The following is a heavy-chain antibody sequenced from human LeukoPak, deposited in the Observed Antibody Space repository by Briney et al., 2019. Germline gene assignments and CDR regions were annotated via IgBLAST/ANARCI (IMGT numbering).Heavy chain of an antibody. CDR3: ARAPRWLQHIDY. CDR1: GYTFTGYY. V-gene: IGHV1/OR15-3*02. J-gene: IGHJ4*02. Sequence: GASVTVSCKASGYTFTGYYMHWVRQAPGQGLEWMGWINAGNGNTKYSQKFQGRVTITRDTSASTAYMELRSLRSDDTAVYYCARAPRWLQHIDYWGQGTLVTVSS. CDR2: INAGNGNT. D-gene: IGHD5-24*01.